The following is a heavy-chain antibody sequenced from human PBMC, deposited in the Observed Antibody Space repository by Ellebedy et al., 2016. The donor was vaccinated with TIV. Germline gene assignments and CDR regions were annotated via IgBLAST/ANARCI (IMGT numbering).Heavy chain of an antibody. D-gene: IGHD3-10*01. V-gene: IGHV3-23*01. CDR1: GFTFSSYA. J-gene: IGHJ4*02. CDR2: IRGSGGRT. CDR3: ARAVGTSGTGAPY. Sequence: PGGSLRLSCAASGFTFSSYAMRWVRQAPGKGLEWVSGIRGSGGRTYYADSVKGRFTISRDNSKNTLHLQMNSLRVEEKAVYYCARAVGTSGTGAPYWGQGTLVSVSS.